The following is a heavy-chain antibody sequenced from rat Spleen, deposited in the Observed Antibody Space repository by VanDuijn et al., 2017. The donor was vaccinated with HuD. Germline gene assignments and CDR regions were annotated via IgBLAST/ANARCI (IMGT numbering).Heavy chain of an antibody. CDR2: ISYDGSST. CDR3: ATHPNNNYYFDY. J-gene: IGHJ2*01. V-gene: IGHV5-29*01. Sequence: EVQLVESDGGLVQPGRSLKLSCAASGFTFSDYYMAWVRQAPTKGLEWVATISYDGSSTYYRDSVKGRFTISRDNAKSTLYLQMDSLRSEDTATYYFATHPNNNYYFDYWGQGVMVTVSS. CDR1: GFTFSDYY. D-gene: IGHD1-10*01.